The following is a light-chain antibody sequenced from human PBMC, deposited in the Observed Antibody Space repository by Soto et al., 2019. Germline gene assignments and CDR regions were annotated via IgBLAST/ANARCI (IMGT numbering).Light chain of an antibody. CDR3: QQYHNWSPFT. CDR1: QSVISN. Sequence: EIVMTQSPASLSVSPGERVTLSCRASQSVISNFSWYQQKPGQAARLLIYSASARITGSPVRLSGSGCGTEVTLTISSMLAEEFVVVYCQQYHNWSPFTFGGGTKVEIK. CDR2: SAS. V-gene: IGKV3-15*01. J-gene: IGKJ4*01.